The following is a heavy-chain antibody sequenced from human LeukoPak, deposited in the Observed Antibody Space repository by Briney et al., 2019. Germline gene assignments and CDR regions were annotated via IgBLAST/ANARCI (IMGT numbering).Heavy chain of an antibody. V-gene: IGHV4-4*07. J-gene: IGHJ6*02. CDR2: IYTSGST. Sequence: PSETLSLTCTVSGGSISSYYWSWIRQPAGKGLEWIGRIYTSGSTNYNPSLKSRVTMSVDTSKNQFSLKLSSVTAADTAVYYCARDGRAYDFWSGYDFYYYYYGMDVWGQGTTVTVSS. CDR1: GGSISSYY. D-gene: IGHD3-3*01. CDR3: ARDGRAYDFWSGYDFYYYYYGMDV.